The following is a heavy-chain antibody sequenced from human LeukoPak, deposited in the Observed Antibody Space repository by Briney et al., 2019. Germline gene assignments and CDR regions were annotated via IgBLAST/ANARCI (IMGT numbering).Heavy chain of an antibody. D-gene: IGHD6-19*01. V-gene: IGHV3-7*03. CDR3: ALSSGWYNPRNLDY. CDR2: IKQDGSEK. J-gene: IGHJ4*02. CDR1: GFTFSSYW. Sequence: GGSLRLSCAASGFTFSSYWMSWVRQAPGKGLEWVANIKQDGSEKYYVDSVKGRFTISRDNAKNSLYLQTNSLRAEDTGVYYCALSSGWYNPRNLDYWGQGTLVTVSS.